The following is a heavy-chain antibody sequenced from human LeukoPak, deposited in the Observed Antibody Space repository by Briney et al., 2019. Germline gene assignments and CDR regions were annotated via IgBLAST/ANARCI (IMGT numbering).Heavy chain of an antibody. CDR2: ISGSGGST. J-gene: IGHJ4*02. D-gene: IGHD4-17*01. CDR3: AKSPSRADYGAYYFDY. CDR1: GFTFSSYA. V-gene: IGHV3-23*01. Sequence: GGSLRLSCAASGFTFSSYAMSWVRQAPGKGLEWVSAISGSGGSTYYADSVKGRFTISRDNSKNTLYLQMNSLRAEDTAVYYCAKSPSRADYGAYYFDYWGQGTLVTVSS.